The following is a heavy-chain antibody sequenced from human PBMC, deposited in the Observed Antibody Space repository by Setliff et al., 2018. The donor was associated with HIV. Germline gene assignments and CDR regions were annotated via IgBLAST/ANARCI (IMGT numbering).Heavy chain of an antibody. V-gene: IGHV2-70*12. CDR3: AHRPYNSPNWFDP. CDR1: GFSLSTSKMC. Sequence: SGPTLVNPTQTVTLTCTFSGFSLSTSKMCVSWIRQPPGKALEWLARIDWDDDKYYSTSLKTRLTISKDTSKNQVVLTMTNVDPDDTGTYYCAHRPYNSPNWFDPWGQGTLVTVSS. CDR2: IDWDDDK. D-gene: IGHD1-20*01. J-gene: IGHJ5*02.